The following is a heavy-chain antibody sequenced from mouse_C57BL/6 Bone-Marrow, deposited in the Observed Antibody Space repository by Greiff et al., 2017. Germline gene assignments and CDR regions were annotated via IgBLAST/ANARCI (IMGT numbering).Heavy chain of an antibody. CDR1: GYTFTSYG. D-gene: IGHD1-1*01. CDR3: ARWYYGSSPYFDY. J-gene: IGHJ2*01. CDR2: IYPRSGNT. Sequence: VQLQQSGAELARPGASVKLSCKASGYTFTSYGISWVKQRTGQGLEWIGEIYPRSGNTYYNEKFKGKATLTADKSSSTAYMELRSLASEDSAVYFCARWYYGSSPYFDYWGQGTTLTVSS. V-gene: IGHV1-81*01.